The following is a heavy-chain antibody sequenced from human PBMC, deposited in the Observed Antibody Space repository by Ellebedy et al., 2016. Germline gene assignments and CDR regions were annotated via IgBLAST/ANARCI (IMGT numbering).Heavy chain of an antibody. CDR1: GFTFSSYA. J-gene: IGHJ4*02. V-gene: IGHV3-23*01. D-gene: IGHD3-22*01. CDR2: ISGSGGST. CDR3: AKHYYDSSGHPNEQ. Sequence: GGSLRLXXAASGFTFSSYAMSWVRQAPGKGLEWVSAISGSGGSTYYADSVKGRFTISGDNSKNTLYLQMNSLRAEDTAVYYCAKHYYDSSGHPNEQWGQGTLVTVSS.